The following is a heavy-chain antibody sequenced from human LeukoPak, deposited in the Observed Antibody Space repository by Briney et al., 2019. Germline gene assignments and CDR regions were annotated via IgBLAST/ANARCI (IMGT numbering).Heavy chain of an antibody. CDR2: IYYSGST. CDR3: ARSCTSTSCYSVGYYYYMDV. J-gene: IGHJ6*03. Sequence: SETLSLTCTVSGDSISNSGPYWGWIRQSPEKGLEWIGNIYYSGSTHRNPSLKSRVTISIDTSKNQFSLKLISVTAADTAVYYCARSCTSTSCYSVGYYYYMDVWGKGTTVTVSS. CDR1: GDSISNSGPY. V-gene: IGHV4-39*01. D-gene: IGHD2-2*02.